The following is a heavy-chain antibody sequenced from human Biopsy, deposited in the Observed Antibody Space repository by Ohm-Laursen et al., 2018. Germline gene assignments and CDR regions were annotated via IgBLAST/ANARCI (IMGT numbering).Heavy chain of an antibody. CDR2: IYSNGNT. CDR3: ARDEGLLRAFDI. J-gene: IGHJ3*02. D-gene: IGHD1-26*01. V-gene: IGHV4-4*07. CDR1: GGSISGHF. Sequence: TLSLTWTVSGGSISGHFGSWVRQPAGKGLEWIGRIYSNGNTNYNPSLKSRVSMSVDTSKNHFSLNLTSVTAADTAVYYCARDEGLLRAFDIWGQGTLGTVSS.